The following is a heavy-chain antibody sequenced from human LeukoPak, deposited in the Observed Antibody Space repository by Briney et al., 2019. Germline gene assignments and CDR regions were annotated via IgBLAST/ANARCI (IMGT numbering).Heavy chain of an antibody. J-gene: IGHJ5*02. V-gene: IGHV4-59*08. Sequence: SETLSLTCTVSGDSTSEYYWSWIRQPPGKGLEWIGYVYYSGSTNYNPSLKSRVTMSVDTSKNQFSLKLSSVTAADTAVYYCARGHSSGWYSNWFDPWGQGTLVTVSS. CDR1: GDSTSEYY. D-gene: IGHD6-19*01. CDR3: ARGHSSGWYSNWFDP. CDR2: VYYSGST.